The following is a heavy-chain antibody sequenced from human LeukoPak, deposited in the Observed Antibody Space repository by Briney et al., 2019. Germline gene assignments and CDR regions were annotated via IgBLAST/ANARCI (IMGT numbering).Heavy chain of an antibody. J-gene: IGHJ3*02. CDR3: ARGGFADAFGI. CDR2: IIPILGIA. Sequence: GASVKVSCKASGGTFSSYAISWVRQAPGQGLEWMGRIIPILGIANYAQKFQGRVTITADKSTSTAYMELSSLRSEDTAVYYCARGGFADAFGIWGQGTMVTVS. CDR1: GGTFSSYA. V-gene: IGHV1-69*04.